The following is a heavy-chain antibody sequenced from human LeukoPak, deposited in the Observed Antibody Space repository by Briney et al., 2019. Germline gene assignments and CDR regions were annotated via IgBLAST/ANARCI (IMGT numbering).Heavy chain of an antibody. V-gene: IGHV1-18*01. Sequence: EASVKVSCKASGYMFSGHGISWVRQAPGQGLEWMGWVSTINDDTNYAQKFQDRVTMTTDTSTSTAYMELRSLRSDDTAVYYCARAPREDIVATIYGGYFDYWGQGTLVTVSS. CDR2: VSTINDDT. D-gene: IGHD5-12*01. CDR1: GYMFSGHG. CDR3: ARAPREDIVATIYGGYFDY. J-gene: IGHJ4*02.